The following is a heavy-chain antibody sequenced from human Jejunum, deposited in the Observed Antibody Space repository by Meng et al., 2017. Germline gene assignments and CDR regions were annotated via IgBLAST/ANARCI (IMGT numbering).Heavy chain of an antibody. CDR3: WRDRFFKDDSGWIYAMDV. Sequence: GESLKISCAASGLTVSSSHISWVRQAPGQGLEWVSVIYSGGGTFYADSVEGRFTISRDNSKNTPYLPRHSLRVEETAVYYCWRDRFFKDDSGWIYAMDVWGQGTTVTVSS. CDR2: IYSGGGT. CDR1: GLTVSSSH. D-gene: IGHD6-19*01. V-gene: IGHV3-66*02. J-gene: IGHJ6*02.